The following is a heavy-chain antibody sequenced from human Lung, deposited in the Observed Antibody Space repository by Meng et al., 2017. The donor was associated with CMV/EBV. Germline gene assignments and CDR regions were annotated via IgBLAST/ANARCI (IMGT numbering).Heavy chain of an antibody. CDR1: GFTFGSYW. J-gene: IGHJ3*02. Sequence: GGSLRLXCAASGFTFGSYWMSWVRQAPGKGLAWVANINQDGSVKYYVDSVKGRFTISRDNAKNSLYLQMNSLRVEDTAVYYCASPYYYDSRGAFDIWGQGXMVTVSS. CDR2: INQDGSVK. D-gene: IGHD3-22*01. CDR3: ASPYYYDSRGAFDI. V-gene: IGHV3-7*01.